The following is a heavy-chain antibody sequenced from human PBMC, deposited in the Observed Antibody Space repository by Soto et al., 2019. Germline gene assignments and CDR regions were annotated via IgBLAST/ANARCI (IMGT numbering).Heavy chain of an antibody. CDR3: AGGLFYASSGYYFDY. V-gene: IGHV1-46*03. J-gene: IGHJ4*02. CDR1: GYTFTSYY. D-gene: IGHD3-22*01. CDR2: INPSGGST. Sequence: ASVKVSCKASGYTFTSYYMHWVQQAPGQGLEWMGIINPSGGSTRYAQKFQGRVTMTRDTSTSTVYMELSSLRSEDTAVYYCAGGLFYASSGYYFDYWRQGPLVTVS.